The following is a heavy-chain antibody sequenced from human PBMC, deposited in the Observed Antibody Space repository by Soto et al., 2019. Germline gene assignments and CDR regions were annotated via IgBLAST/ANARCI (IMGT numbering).Heavy chain of an antibody. V-gene: IGHV3-53*01. CDR1: GFTVSSNY. J-gene: IGHJ4*02. Sequence: SCAASGFTVSSNYMSWVRQAPGKGLEWISIIYSAGNTYYGDSVKGRFTISRDNAKNSLYLQMNSLRVEDTAVYYCARESWANPDYWGQGTLVTVSS. D-gene: IGHD3-10*01. CDR3: ARESWANPDY. CDR2: IYSAGNT.